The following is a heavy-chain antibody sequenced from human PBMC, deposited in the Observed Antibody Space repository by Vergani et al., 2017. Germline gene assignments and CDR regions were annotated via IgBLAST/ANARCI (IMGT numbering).Heavy chain of an antibody. CDR1: GGSISSDGYY. J-gene: IGHJ4*02. V-gene: IGHV4-31*03. CDR2: IYYSGST. D-gene: IGHD1-26*01. CDR3: ARGSFREYYFDY. Sequence: QVQLQESGPGLVKPSQTLSLTCTVSGGSISSDGYYWSWIRQHPGKGLEWIGYIYYSGSTYYNPSPKSRVTISVDTSKNQFSLKLSSVTAADTAVYYCARGSFREYYFDYWGQGTLVTVSS.